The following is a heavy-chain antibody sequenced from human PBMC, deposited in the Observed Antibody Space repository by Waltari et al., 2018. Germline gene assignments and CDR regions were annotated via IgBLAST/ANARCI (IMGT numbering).Heavy chain of an antibody. CDR2: IHYSGST. Sequence: QLQLQESGPGLVTPSEPLYLTCTVSGGSISSSSDYWGWIRQPPGTGLEWIATIHYSGSTYYNPSLKSLVTISVDTSKNQFSLKLSSVTAADTAVYYCARHISGSYHGWGQGTLVTVSS. CDR3: ARHISGSYHG. V-gene: IGHV4-39*01. J-gene: IGHJ4*02. D-gene: IGHD1-26*01. CDR1: GGSISSSSDY.